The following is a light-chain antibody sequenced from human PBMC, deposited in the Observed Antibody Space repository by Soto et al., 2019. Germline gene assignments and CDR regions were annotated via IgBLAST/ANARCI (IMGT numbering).Light chain of an antibody. CDR2: TAS. V-gene: IGKV1-39*01. CDR3: QQSYSIPHT. Sequence: DIQMTQSPSSLSASVGDRVTITCRASQSITNYLKWYQQKPGEVPKLLIYTASSLQSGVPSRFSGSGSGTDFTLTISSLQPEDFATYYCQQSYSIPHTFGPGTKLEIK. J-gene: IGKJ2*01. CDR1: QSITNY.